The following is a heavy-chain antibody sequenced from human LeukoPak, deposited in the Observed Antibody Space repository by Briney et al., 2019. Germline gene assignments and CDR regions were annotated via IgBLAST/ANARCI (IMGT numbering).Heavy chain of an antibody. CDR3: AREADSSGWYGDAFDI. CDR1: GVSISSYY. J-gene: IGHJ3*02. Sequence: PSETLSLTCTVSGVSISSYYWSWVRQPPGKGLEWIGYIYYSGSTNYNPSLKSRVTISVDTSKNQFSLKLSSVTAADTAVYYCAREADSSGWYGDAFDIWGQGTRVTVSS. D-gene: IGHD6-19*01. CDR2: IYYSGST. V-gene: IGHV4-59*01.